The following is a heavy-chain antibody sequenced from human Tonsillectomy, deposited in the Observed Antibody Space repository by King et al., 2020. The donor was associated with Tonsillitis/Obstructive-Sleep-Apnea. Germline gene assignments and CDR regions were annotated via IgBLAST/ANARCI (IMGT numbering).Heavy chain of an antibody. CDR2: ISGDGGST. CDR1: GFTFDDYA. CDR3: AKALDSSSWGPIH. Sequence: QLVQSGGGVVQPGGSLRLSCAASGFTFDDYAMHWVRQAPGKGLEWVSLISGDGGSTYYADSVKGRFTIFRDNSKNSLSLQMSRLRTEDTAFYYCAKALDSSSWGPIHWGQGPLVTVSS. J-gene: IGHJ4*02. D-gene: IGHD6-13*01. V-gene: IGHV3-43*02.